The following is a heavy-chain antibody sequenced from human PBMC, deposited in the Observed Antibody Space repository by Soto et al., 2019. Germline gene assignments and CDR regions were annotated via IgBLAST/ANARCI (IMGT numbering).Heavy chain of an antibody. CDR3: AKGKTNFLFYFDF. CDR2: ISGSGGST. V-gene: IGHV3-23*01. CDR1: GFTFSNYG. Sequence: GGSLRLSCAASGFTFSNYGMSWVRQAPGKGLEWVSTISGSGGSTYYADSVKGRFTISRDNSKNTLYLQMNSLRAEDTAIYYCAKGKTNFLFYFDFWGQGTLVTVS. J-gene: IGHJ4*02. D-gene: IGHD7-27*01.